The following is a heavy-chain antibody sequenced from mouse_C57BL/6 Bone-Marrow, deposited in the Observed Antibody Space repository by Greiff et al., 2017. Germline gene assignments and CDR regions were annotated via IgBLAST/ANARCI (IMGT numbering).Heavy chain of an antibody. CDR1: GYAFSSSW. D-gene: IGHD2-4*01. CDR2: MYPGDGDT. CDR3: ARLDYDGVDY. Sequence: LQESGPELVKPGASVKISCKASGYAFSSSWMNWVKQRPGKGLEWIGRMYPGDGDTNYNGKFKGKATLTADKSSSTAYMQLSSLTSEDSAVYFCARLDYDGVDYWGQGTTLTVSS. V-gene: IGHV1-82*01. J-gene: IGHJ2*01.